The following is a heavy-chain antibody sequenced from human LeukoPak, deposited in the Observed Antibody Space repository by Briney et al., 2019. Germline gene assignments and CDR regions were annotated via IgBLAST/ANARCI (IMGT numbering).Heavy chain of an antibody. D-gene: IGHD2-2*01. CDR1: GGSFSGYY. Sequence: SETLSLTCAVYGGSFSGYYWSWIRQPPGKGLEWIGEINHSGSTNYNPSLKSRVTISVDTSKNQFSLKLSSVTAADTAVYYCARGLGIVVPAARYYYYYMDVWGKGTTVTVSS. V-gene: IGHV4-34*01. CDR2: INHSGST. CDR3: ARGLGIVVPAARYYYYYMDV. J-gene: IGHJ6*03.